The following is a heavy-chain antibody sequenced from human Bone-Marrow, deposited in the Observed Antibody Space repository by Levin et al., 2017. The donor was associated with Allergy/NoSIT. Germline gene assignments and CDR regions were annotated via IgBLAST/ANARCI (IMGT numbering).Heavy chain of an antibody. Sequence: PGGSLRLSCAASGFAFSTYGMHWVRQAPGKGLEWVGVLTYDESNRFYADSVKGRFSISRDISKNTVYLQMDSLRPEDTAVYYCARDAVREKDEVWGQGTLVTVYS. CDR2: LTYDESNR. J-gene: IGHJ4*02. CDR1: GFAFSTYG. D-gene: IGHD4-17*01. V-gene: IGHV3-30*03. CDR3: ARDAVREKDEV.